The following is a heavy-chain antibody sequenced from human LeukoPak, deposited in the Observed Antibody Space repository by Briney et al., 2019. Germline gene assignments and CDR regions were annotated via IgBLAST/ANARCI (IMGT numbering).Heavy chain of an antibody. CDR1: GFTFSSYS. D-gene: IGHD5-18*01. CDR3: ARDGGIQLWYRTFDY. CDR2: ISSSSSTI. V-gene: IGHV3-48*01. J-gene: IGHJ4*02. Sequence: GGSLRLSCAASGFTFSSYSMNWVRQAPGKGLEWVSYISSSSSTIYYADSVKGRFTISRDNAKNSLYLQMNSLRAEDTAVYYCARDGGIQLWYRTFDYWGQGTLVTVSS.